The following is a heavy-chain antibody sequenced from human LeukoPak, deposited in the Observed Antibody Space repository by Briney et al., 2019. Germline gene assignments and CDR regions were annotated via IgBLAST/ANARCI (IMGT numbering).Heavy chain of an antibody. J-gene: IGHJ4*02. V-gene: IGHV3-20*04. D-gene: IGHD6-19*01. CDR3: ARDRSTVAGTSFDY. Sequence: GGSLRLSCAASGFTFDDYGMSWVRQAPGKGLEWVSGINWNGDSTGYVDSVKGRFTIPRDNDKNSLYLQMNSLRAEDTALYYCARDRSTVAGTSFDYWGQGTLVTVSS. CDR2: INWNGDST. CDR1: GFTFDDYG.